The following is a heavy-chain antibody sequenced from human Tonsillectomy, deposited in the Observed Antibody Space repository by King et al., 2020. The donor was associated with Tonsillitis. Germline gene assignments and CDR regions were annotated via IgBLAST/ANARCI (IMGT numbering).Heavy chain of an antibody. V-gene: IGHV3-33*08. CDR3: VRGRYCSGGNCYSPFYYSYMDV. D-gene: IGHD2-15*01. CDR1: GFTFNTYG. J-gene: IGHJ6*03. CDR2: IWYDGSNK. Sequence: VQLVESGGGVVQPGRSLRLSCAASGFTFNTYGMNWVRQAPGKGLEWVAIIWYDGSNKYYGDSVKGRFTISRDNSKNTLYLQMNSLKGEDTAVYYCVRGRYCSGGNCYSPFYYSYMDVWGKGTTVTVSS.